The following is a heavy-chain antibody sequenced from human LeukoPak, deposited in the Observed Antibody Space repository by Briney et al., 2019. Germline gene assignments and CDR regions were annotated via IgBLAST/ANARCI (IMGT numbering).Heavy chain of an antibody. V-gene: IGHV3-23*01. CDR3: ATSYRILPAASLDY. J-gene: IGHJ4*02. CDR2: ISGSGGST. D-gene: IGHD2-2*01. CDR1: GFTFSSYG. Sequence: QTGGSLRLSCAASGFTFSSYGMSWVRQAPGKGLEWVSAISGSGGSTYYADSVKGRFIISRDNAKTSLYLQMTSLRAEDTAVYYCATSYRILPAASLDYWGQGALVTVSS.